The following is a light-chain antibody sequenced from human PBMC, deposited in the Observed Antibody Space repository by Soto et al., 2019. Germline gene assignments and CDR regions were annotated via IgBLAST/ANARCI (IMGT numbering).Light chain of an antibody. V-gene: IGLV2-14*01. J-gene: IGLJ3*02. CDR3: SSYTSGSTVWV. CDR2: EVS. CDR1: SSDVGGYNY. Sequence: QSALTQPASVSGSPGQSITISCTVTSSDVGGYNYVSWYQQHPGKAPKLMIYEVSNRPSGVSNRFSGSKSGNTASLTISGLQAEDEADYYCSSYTSGSTVWVFGGGTKLTVL.